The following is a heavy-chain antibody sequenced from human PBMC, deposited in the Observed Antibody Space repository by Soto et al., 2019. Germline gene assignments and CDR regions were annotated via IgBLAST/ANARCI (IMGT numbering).Heavy chain of an antibody. Sequence: QVQLVQSGAEVKKPGASVKVSCKASGYTFASYGINWVRQAPGQGLEWLGWSSPYDGYTHYAQILQGRVAMTTDTSTNTASMELRSHRSDDTAMYYCARGGYYDSSGARNYYFYGMNVWGQGTTVTVSS. D-gene: IGHD3-22*01. V-gene: IGHV1-18*01. CDR3: ARGGYYDSSGARNYYFYGMNV. J-gene: IGHJ6*02. CDR2: SSPYDGYT. CDR1: GYTFASYG.